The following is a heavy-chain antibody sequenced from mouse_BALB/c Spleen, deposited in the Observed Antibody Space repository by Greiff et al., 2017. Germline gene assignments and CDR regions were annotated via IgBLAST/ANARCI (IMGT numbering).Heavy chain of an antibody. CDR3: ARYRYERCFDV. V-gene: IGHV5-9*03. J-gene: IGHJ1*01. D-gene: IGHD1-1*01. CDR2: ISSGGGNT. Sequence: EVQGVQSGGGLVKPGGSLKLSCAASGFTFSSYTMSWVRQTPEKRLEWVATISSGGGNTYYPDSVKGRFTISRDNAKNNLYLQMSSLRSEDTALYYCARYRYERCFDVWGAGTTVTVSS. CDR1: GFTFSSYT.